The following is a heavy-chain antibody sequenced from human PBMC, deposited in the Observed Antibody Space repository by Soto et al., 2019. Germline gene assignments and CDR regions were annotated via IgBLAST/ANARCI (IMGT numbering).Heavy chain of an antibody. CDR3: ARGAGWYVKTSPNWFDP. D-gene: IGHD6-19*01. J-gene: IGHJ5*02. CDR1: GYTFTSYG. Sequence: QVQLVQSGAEVKKPGASVKVSCKASGYTFTSYGISWVRQAPGQGLEWMGWISAYNGNTNYAQKLQGRVTMIADTSTSTAYMELRSLRSDDMAVYYCARGAGWYVKTSPNWFDPWGQGTLVTVSS. CDR2: ISAYNGNT. V-gene: IGHV1-18*03.